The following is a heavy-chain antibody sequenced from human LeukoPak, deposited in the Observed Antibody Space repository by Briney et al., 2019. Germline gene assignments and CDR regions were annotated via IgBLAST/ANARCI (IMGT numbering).Heavy chain of an antibody. J-gene: IGHJ4*02. D-gene: IGHD6-13*01. V-gene: IGHV3-48*02. Sequence: GGSLRLSCAAPGFPFSGYSMNWVRQAPGKGLEWVSYISSSSDAIYYADSVKGRFTISRDNAKNSLYLQMNSLRDEDTALYYCASSIVAAGSTYYFDSWGQGTLVTASS. CDR1: GFPFSGYS. CDR2: ISSSSDAI. CDR3: ASSIVAAGSTYYFDS.